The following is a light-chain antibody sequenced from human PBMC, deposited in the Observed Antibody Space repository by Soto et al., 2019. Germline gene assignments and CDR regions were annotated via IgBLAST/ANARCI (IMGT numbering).Light chain of an antibody. Sequence: EIVLTQSPATVSLSPGERATLSCRASQSVRNYLAWSQQKPGQAPRLLIYDASNRVTGVPARFRGSGSGTDFTLTISSLEPEDFAVYYCHQRGTWPWTFGQGTKVEIK. J-gene: IGKJ1*01. CDR3: HQRGTWPWT. V-gene: IGKV3-11*01. CDR2: DAS. CDR1: QSVRNY.